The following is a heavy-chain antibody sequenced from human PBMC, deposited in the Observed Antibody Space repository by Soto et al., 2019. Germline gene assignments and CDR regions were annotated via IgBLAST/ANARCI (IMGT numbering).Heavy chain of an antibody. D-gene: IGHD3-9*01. CDR3: ARDDSPPYDIGNRYYYGMDV. V-gene: IGHV1-69*12. CDR2: IIPIFGTA. J-gene: IGHJ6*02. CDR1: GGTFSSYA. Sequence: QVQLVQSGAEVTKPGSSVKVSCKASGGTFSSYAISWVRQAPGQGLEWMGGIIPIFGTANYAQKFQGRVTITAEESTSPAYMELSSLRSEDTAVYYCARDDSPPYDIGNRYYYGMDVWGQGTTVTVSS.